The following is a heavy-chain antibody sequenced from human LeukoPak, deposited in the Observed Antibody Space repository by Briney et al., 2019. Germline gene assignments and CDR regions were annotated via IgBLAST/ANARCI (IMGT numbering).Heavy chain of an antibody. CDR2: IQYDGSNR. CDR3: ARAGYDSSGYYLNYFDY. V-gene: IGHV3-30*02. Sequence: GGSLRLSCAAPGFTFRSYGMHWVRQAPGKGLEWVAFIQYDGSNRYYADSVKGRFTISRDNSKNTMYLQMNSLTAEDTAVYYCARAGYDSSGYYLNYFDYWGQGTLVTVSS. CDR1: GFTFRSYG. J-gene: IGHJ4*02. D-gene: IGHD3-22*01.